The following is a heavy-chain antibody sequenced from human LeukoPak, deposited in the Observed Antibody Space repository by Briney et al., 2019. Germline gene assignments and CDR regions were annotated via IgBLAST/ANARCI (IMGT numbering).Heavy chain of an antibody. CDR3: ARGALAGTTEWVS. Sequence: GESLKTSCKGSGYSFTNYWISWVRQMAGKGLEWMGRIDPSDSYTNYSPSFQGHVTISADKSISTAYLQWSSLKASDTAMYYCARGALAGTTEWVSWGQGTLVTVSS. V-gene: IGHV5-10-1*01. D-gene: IGHD6-19*01. CDR1: GYSFTNYW. J-gene: IGHJ5*02. CDR2: IDPSDSYT.